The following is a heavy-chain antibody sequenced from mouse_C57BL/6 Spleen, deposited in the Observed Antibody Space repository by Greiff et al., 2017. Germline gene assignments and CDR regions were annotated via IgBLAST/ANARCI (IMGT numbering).Heavy chain of an antibody. D-gene: IGHD1-1*01. Sequence: QVQLKQSDAGLVKPGASVKISCTASGYTFTDHTISWMKQRPEQGLEWIGTICPRDGSTKYTEKFKGKATLTADKSSSTPYMQLNSLTSEDSAVYFYARDYYYGSSYAYYYAMDYWGQGTSVTVSS. J-gene: IGHJ4*01. CDR1: GYTFTDHT. V-gene: IGHV1-78*01. CDR2: ICPRDGST. CDR3: ARDYYYGSSYAYYYAMDY.